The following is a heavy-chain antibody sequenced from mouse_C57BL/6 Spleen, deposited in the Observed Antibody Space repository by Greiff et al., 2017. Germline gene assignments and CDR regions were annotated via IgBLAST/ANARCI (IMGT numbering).Heavy chain of an antibody. CDR3: ARHGDYDVGYYAMDY. J-gene: IGHJ4*01. CDR1: GFSLTSYG. Sequence: QVTLKESGPGLVAPSQSLSITCTVSGFSLTSYGVHWVRQPPGKGLEWLVVIWSDGSTTYNSALKSRLSISKDNSKSQVFLKMNSLQTDDTAMYYCARHGDYDVGYYAMDYWGQGTSVTVSS. V-gene: IGHV2-6-1*01. CDR2: IWSDGST. D-gene: IGHD2-4*01.